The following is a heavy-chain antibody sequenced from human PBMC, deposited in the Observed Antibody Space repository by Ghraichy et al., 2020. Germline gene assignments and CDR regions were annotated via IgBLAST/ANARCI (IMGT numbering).Heavy chain of an antibody. Sequence: ETLSLTCTVSGGSISSSSYYWGWIRQPPGKGLEWIGSIHYSGSTYYNPSLMSRVTISIDTSRNQCSLELRSVTAADTAVYYCAKASKGAYTGSDYWGQGTLVTVSS. J-gene: IGHJ4*02. CDR1: GGSISSSSYY. V-gene: IGHV4-39*01. CDR2: IHYSGST. CDR3: AKASKGAYTGSDY. D-gene: IGHD2-21*01.